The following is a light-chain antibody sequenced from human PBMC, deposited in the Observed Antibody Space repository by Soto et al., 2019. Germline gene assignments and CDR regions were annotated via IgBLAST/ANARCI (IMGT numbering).Light chain of an antibody. CDR2: GAS. J-gene: IGKJ3*01. CDR3: QQYNNWPPIT. CDR1: QTVSSN. Sequence: EIVMTQSPATLSVSPGERATLSCRASQTVSSNLAWYQQKPGQAPRLLIYGASTRATGIPARFSGSGSGTEFTLTISSLQSEDFAIYYCQQYNNWPPITFGPGTKVDIK. V-gene: IGKV3-15*01.